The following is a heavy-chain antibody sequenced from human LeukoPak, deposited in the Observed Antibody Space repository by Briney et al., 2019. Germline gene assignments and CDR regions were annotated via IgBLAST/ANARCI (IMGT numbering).Heavy chain of an antibody. CDR1: GGTLSSYA. Sequence: SVKVSCKASGGTLSSYAISWVRQAPGQGLEWMGRIIPILGIANYAQKFQGRVTITADKSTSTAYMELSSLRSEDTAVYYCARGSSASGYLDAFDIWGQGTMVTVSS. CDR2: IIPILGIA. CDR3: ARGSSASGYLDAFDI. V-gene: IGHV1-69*04. J-gene: IGHJ3*02. D-gene: IGHD3-3*01.